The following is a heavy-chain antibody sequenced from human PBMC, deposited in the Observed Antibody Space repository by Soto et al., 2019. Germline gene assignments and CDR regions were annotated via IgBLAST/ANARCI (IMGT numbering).Heavy chain of an antibody. J-gene: IGHJ1*01. CDR2: IYHGGTT. Sequence: SETLSLTCTVSGYSISSGSYWGWIRQPPGKGPEWIASIYHGGTTFYNPSLKSRVTVSVDTSNNQFSLKLSSVTAADTAVYYCARLGSISSYWGQGTLVTVSS. CDR3: ARLGSISSY. CDR1: GYSISSGSY. D-gene: IGHD6-6*01. V-gene: IGHV4-38-2*02.